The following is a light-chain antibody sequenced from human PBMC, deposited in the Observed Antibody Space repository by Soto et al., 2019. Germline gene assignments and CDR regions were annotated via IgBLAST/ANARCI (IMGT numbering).Light chain of an antibody. CDR3: QQYATSPLT. J-gene: IGKJ4*01. Sequence: ENVLTQSPGTLSLALGDRATLTCRASQSVSYNSLAWYQQKPGQAPRLLIYGASNRATGIPDRFSGSGSGTDFALTISGLVSEDFVVYYCQQYATSPLTFGGGTKVEIK. V-gene: IGKV3-20*01. CDR1: QSVSYNS. CDR2: GAS.